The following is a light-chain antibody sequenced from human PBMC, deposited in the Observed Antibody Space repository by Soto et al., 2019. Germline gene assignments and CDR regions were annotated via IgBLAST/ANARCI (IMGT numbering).Light chain of an antibody. J-gene: IGKJ3*01. CDR1: QSISSW. CDR2: KAS. V-gene: IGKV1-5*03. CDR3: QQYNSRIT. Sequence: DIQMTQSPSTLSASVGDRVTITCRASQSISSWLAWYQQKPGKAPKLLIYKASSLESGVPSRFRGSGSGTEFTLTISSLQPDDFATYYCQQYNSRITFGPGTKVDIK.